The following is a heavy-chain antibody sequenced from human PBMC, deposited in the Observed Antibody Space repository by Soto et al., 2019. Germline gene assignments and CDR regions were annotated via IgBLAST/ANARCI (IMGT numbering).Heavy chain of an antibody. CDR2: ISAYNGNT. CDR1: GYSFTNYG. V-gene: IGHV1-18*01. CDR3: ARDRGVAPPVAGNTHYYYYMDV. D-gene: IGHD6-19*01. Sequence: QDQLVQSGVEVKKPGASVKVSCKASGYSFTNYGITWVRQAPGQGFEWMGWISAYNGNTNYAQKVQGRGTLTTDASTSTAYLELRSLRSADTAVYYCARDRGVAPPVAGNTHYYYYMDVWGKGTTATVSS. J-gene: IGHJ6*03.